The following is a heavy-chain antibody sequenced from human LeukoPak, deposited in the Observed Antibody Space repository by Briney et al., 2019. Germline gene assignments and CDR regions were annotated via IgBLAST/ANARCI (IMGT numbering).Heavy chain of an antibody. V-gene: IGHV3-11*01. CDR2: ISDTSNTI. CDR3: ARDYGWSFDY. CDR1: GFTFSDFY. J-gene: IGHJ4*02. D-gene: IGHD2-15*01. Sequence: GGSLRLSCTASGFTFSDFYMHWIRQAPGKGLELVSFISDTSNTIKYADSVKGRFTISRDNARNALYLQMNSLRVEDTAIYYCARDYGWSFDYWGQGVLVTVSS.